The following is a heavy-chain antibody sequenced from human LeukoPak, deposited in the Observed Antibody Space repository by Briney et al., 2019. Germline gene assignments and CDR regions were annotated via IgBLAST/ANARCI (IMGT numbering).Heavy chain of an antibody. CDR2: IYYSGST. CDR1: GGSISSSSYY. D-gene: IGHD6-13*01. V-gene: IGHV4-39*07. CDR3: ARVVAAAGGGNWFDP. Sequence: SETLSLTCTVSGGSISSSSYYWGWIRQPPGKGLEWIGSIYYSGSTYYNPSLKSRVTISVDTSKNQFSLKLSSVTAADTAVYYCARVVAAAGGGNWFDPWGQGTLVTVSS. J-gene: IGHJ5*02.